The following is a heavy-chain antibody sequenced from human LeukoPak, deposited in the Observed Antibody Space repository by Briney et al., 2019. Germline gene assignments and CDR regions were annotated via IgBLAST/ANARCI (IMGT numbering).Heavy chain of an antibody. V-gene: IGHV3-23*01. CDR3: AKDPLPYCSSTSCYYFDY. Sequence: LAGGSLRLSYAASGFTFSSYAMSWVRQAPGKGLEWVSAISGSGGSTYYADSVKGRFTISRDNSKNTLYLQMNSLRAEDTGVYYCAKDPLPYCSSTSCYYFDYWGQGTLVTVSS. D-gene: IGHD2-2*01. CDR2: ISGSGGST. J-gene: IGHJ4*02. CDR1: GFTFSSYA.